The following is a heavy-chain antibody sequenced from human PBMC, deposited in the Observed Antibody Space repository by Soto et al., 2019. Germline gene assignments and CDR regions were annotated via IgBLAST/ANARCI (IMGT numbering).Heavy chain of an antibody. CDR3: ARDTMREGAFDP. Sequence: SETLSLTCTVSGGSISSGGYYWSWIRQHPGKGLEWIGYIYYSGSTYYNPSLKSRVTISVDTSKNQFSLKLSSVTAADTAVYYCARDTMREGAFDPWGQGTLVTVSS. CDR1: GGSISSGGYY. J-gene: IGHJ5*02. V-gene: IGHV4-31*03. D-gene: IGHD1-1*01. CDR2: IYYSGST.